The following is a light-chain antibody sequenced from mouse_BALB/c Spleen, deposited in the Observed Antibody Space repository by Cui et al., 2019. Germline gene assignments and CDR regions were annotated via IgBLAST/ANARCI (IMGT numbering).Light chain of an antibody. CDR2: STS. Sequence: QIVLTQSPAIMSASLGEEITLTCRASSSVSYMYWYQQKSGTSPKLLIYSTSNLASGVPSRFSGSGSGTFYSLTISNVEAEDAADYYCHQWSSYPWTFGGGTKLEIK. J-gene: IGKJ1*01. V-gene: IGKV4-80*01. CDR3: HQWSSYPWT. CDR1: SSVSY.